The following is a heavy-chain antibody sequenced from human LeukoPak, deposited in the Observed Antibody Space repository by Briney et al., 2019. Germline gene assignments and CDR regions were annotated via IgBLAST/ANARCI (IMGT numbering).Heavy chain of an antibody. Sequence: ASVKVSCKASGYTFTGYYMHWVRQAPGQGLEWMGWINPNSGGTNYAQKFQGRVTMTRDTSISTAYMELSRLRSDDTAVYYCARPYCSSTSCSYWYFDLWGRGTLFTVSS. J-gene: IGHJ2*01. CDR2: INPNSGGT. CDR1: GYTFTGYY. V-gene: IGHV1-2*02. CDR3: ARPYCSSTSCSYWYFDL. D-gene: IGHD2-2*01.